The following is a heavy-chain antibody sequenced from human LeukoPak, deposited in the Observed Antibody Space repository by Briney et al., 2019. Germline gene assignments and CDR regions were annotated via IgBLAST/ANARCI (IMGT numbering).Heavy chain of an antibody. CDR3: ARGQYSSLGVDY. D-gene: IGHD6-19*01. J-gene: IGHJ4*02. V-gene: IGHV1-8*01. Sequence: GAPVKVSCKASGYTFTSYDINWVRQATGQGLEWMGWMNPNSGNTGYAQKFQGRVTMTRNTSISTAYMELSSLRSEDTAVYYCARGQYSSLGVDYWGQGTLVTVSS. CDR1: GYTFTSYD. CDR2: MNPNSGNT.